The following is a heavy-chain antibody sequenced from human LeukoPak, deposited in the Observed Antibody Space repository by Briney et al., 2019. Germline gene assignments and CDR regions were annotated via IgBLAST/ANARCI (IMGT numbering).Heavy chain of an antibody. CDR3: AREVIAAFDY. Sequence: GGSLRLSCAASEFSVGSNYMTWVRQAPGEGLEWVSLIYSGGSTYYADSAKGRFTISRDNSKNTLYLQMNSLRAEDTAVYYCAREVIAAFDYWGQGTLVTVSS. D-gene: IGHD6-13*01. V-gene: IGHV3-66*01. CDR1: EFSVGSNY. J-gene: IGHJ4*02. CDR2: IYSGGST.